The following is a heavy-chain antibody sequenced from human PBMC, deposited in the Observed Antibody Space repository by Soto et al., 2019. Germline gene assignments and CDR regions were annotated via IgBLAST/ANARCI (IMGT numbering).Heavy chain of an antibody. CDR2: IKQDGSEK. D-gene: IGHD6-19*01. V-gene: IGHV3-7*01. CDR3: ARARVWDSSDHIDY. Sequence: PGGSLRLSCAASGFTFSSYWMSWVRQAPGKGLEWVANIKQDGSEKYYVDSVKGRFTVSRDNAKNSLYLQMNSLRAEDTAVYYCARARVWDSSDHIDYWSQGTLVTVSS. CDR1: GFTFSSYW. J-gene: IGHJ4*02.